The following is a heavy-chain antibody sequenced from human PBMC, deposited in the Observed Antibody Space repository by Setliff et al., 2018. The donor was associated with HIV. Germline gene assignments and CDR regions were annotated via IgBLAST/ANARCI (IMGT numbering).Heavy chain of an antibody. D-gene: IGHD5-18*01. CDR3: AVVGPAIAGHSYGGPYFFDY. V-gene: IGHV1-2*06. Sequence: ASVMVSCKPSGYTFTDYYIHWVRQGPGQGLEWMGRINPKSGGTNYAQRFQGRVTMTRDTSINTAYMELARLRSDGTAVYYCAVVGPAIAGHSYGGPYFFDYWGQGTLVTVSS. CDR1: GYTFTDYY. CDR2: INPKSGGT. J-gene: IGHJ4*02.